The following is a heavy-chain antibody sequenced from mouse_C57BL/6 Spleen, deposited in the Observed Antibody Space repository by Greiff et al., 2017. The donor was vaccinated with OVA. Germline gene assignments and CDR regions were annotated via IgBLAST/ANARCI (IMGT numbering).Heavy chain of an antibody. CDR3: AMGVYDGYPCFAY. J-gene: IGHJ3*01. Sequence: VQLQQPGAELVKPGASVKVSCKASGYTFTSYWMHWVKQRPGQGLEWIGRIHPSDSDTNYNQKFKGKATLTVDTSSSTAYMQLSSLTSEDSAVYYGAMGVYDGYPCFAYWGQVTLVTVSA. D-gene: IGHD2-3*01. CDR2: IHPSDSDT. CDR1: GYTFTSYW. V-gene: IGHV1-74*01.